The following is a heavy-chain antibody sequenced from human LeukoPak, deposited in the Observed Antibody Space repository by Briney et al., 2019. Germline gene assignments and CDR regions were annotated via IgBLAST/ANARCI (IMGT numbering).Heavy chain of an antibody. V-gene: IGHV4-59*01. CDR3: ARAKNYYDSSGYYTVAFDI. D-gene: IGHD3-22*01. J-gene: IGHJ3*02. Sequence: SETLSLTCAVSGGSISNKYWSWIRQPPGKGLEWIGYIYYSGSTNYNPTHKSRVTISVDTSKNPSSLKLSSVTATDTAVYYWARAKNYYDSSGYYTVAFDIWGQGTMVTVSS. CDR2: IYYSGST. CDR1: GGSISNKY.